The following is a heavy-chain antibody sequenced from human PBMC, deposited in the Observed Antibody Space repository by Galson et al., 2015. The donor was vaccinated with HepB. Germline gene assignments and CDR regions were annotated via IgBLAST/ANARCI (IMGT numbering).Heavy chain of an antibody. CDR2: THYRSKWFI. CDR3: VRDVGSLFDY. V-gene: IGHV6-1*01. CDR1: GDSVSGNIVA. Sequence: CAISGDSVSGNIVAWNWIRQSPSRGLEWLGRTHYRSKWFIDYALSVESRVTINPDTSKNQVSLQMRSVTPEDTAVYYCVRDVGSLFDYWGQGTLVTVSS. D-gene: IGHD1-26*01. J-gene: IGHJ4*02.